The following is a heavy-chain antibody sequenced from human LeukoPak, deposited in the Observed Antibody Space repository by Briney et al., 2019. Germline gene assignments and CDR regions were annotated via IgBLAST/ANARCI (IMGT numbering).Heavy chain of an antibody. CDR3: AKDWGATTPGGFDY. V-gene: IGHV3-23*01. Sequence: PGGSLRLSCAASGFTFSGNAMNWVRQAPGKGLEWVSAISGSGGSTYYADSVKGRFTISRDNSKNTLYMQMTSLRAEDTAVYYCAKDWGATTPGGFDYWGQGTLVTVSS. CDR1: GFTFSGNA. D-gene: IGHD1-26*01. CDR2: ISGSGGST. J-gene: IGHJ4*02.